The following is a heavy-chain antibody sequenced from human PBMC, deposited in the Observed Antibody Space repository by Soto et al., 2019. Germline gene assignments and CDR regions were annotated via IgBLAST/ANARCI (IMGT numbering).Heavy chain of an antibody. D-gene: IGHD6-19*01. Sequence: EVQLVESGGGLVQPGGSLRLSCAASGFTFSNYWMSWVRQAPGKGLEWVANIKQDGSKNYYVDSVKGRFTTSRDNTKNSFYLQMNSLRAEDTSVYYCATDHIYGWKFDYWGRGTLVTVSS. J-gene: IGHJ4*02. CDR2: IKQDGSKN. CDR1: GFTFSNYW. CDR3: ATDHIYGWKFDY. V-gene: IGHV3-7*01.